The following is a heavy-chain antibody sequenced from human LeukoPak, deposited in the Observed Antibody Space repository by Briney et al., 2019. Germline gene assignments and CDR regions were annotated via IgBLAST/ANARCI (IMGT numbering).Heavy chain of an antibody. CDR3: ASWAYYDSSGYYYNY. V-gene: IGHV1-2*02. CDR2: INPNSGGT. CDR1: GYTFTGYY. J-gene: IGHJ4*02. D-gene: IGHD3-22*01. Sequence: ASVKVSCKASGYTFTGYYMHWVRQAPGQGLEWMGWINPNSGGTNYAQKFQGRVTMTRDTSISTAYMELSRLRSDDTAVYYCASWAYYDSSGYYYNYWGQGTLVTVSS.